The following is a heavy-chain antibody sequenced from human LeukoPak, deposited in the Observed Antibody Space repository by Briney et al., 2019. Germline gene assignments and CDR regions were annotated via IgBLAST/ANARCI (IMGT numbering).Heavy chain of an antibody. J-gene: IGHJ3*02. CDR3: AKGRIWNAFDI. CDR2: ISSSGGNT. V-gene: IGHV3-23*01. Sequence: GGSLRLSCAASGFTFSNYAMSWVRQAPGKGLEWVSAISSSGGNTYYADSVKGRFTISRDNSKNTLYLQMNSLRAEVTAVYYCAKGRIWNAFDIRGQGTMVTVSS. CDR1: GFTFSNYA. D-gene: IGHD2-15*01.